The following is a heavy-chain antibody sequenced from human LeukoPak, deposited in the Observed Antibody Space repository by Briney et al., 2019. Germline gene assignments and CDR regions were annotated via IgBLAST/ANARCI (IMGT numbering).Heavy chain of an antibody. CDR3: ARSDYYDSQFDY. CDR2: IYTSGST. V-gene: IGHV4-4*07. D-gene: IGHD3-22*01. Sequence: SETLSLTCTVCGGSIISYYWSWIRQPAGKGLEWIGRIYTSGSTNFSPSLKSRVTMSVDTSKNQFSLKLSSVTAADTAVYYCARSDYYDSQFDYWGQGTLVTVS. CDR1: GGSIISYY. J-gene: IGHJ4*02.